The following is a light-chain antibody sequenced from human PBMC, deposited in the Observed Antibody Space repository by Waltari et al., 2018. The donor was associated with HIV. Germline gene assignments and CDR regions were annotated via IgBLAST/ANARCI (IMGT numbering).Light chain of an antibody. J-gene: IGLJ3*02. V-gene: IGLV6-57*03. CDR2: EDY. CDR3: QSFDTNNHWV. Sequence: NFMLTQPHSVSESPEKTVTISCTRTSGSIASNYVTWSQQRPGKAPTTILYEDYQRPSGVPDRFSGTLDESSNSASLTISGVKTEDEADYYCQSFDTNNHWVFGGGTRLTVL. CDR1: SGSIASNY.